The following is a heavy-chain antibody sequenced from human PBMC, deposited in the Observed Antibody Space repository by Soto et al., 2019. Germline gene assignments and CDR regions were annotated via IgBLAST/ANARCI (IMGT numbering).Heavy chain of an antibody. D-gene: IGHD3-22*01. CDR1: GGTFSKYG. J-gene: IGHJ4*02. Sequence: QVQLVQSGAEVKKPGSSVKVSCKASGGTFSKYGIDWVRQAPGEGLEWMGGIIALFGPANYAQTFQGRVTITTDQATSTAYMELSSMRSEATALYYCARQFDYDASGYYYAYWGKGTLVTVSS. V-gene: IGHV1-69*01. CDR2: IIALFGPA. CDR3: ARQFDYDASGYYYAY.